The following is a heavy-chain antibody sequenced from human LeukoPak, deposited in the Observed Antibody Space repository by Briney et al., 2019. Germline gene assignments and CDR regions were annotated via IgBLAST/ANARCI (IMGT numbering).Heavy chain of an antibody. V-gene: IGHV3-9*01. CDR3: AKDYGYSSSWYDY. D-gene: IGHD6-13*01. CDR2: ISWNSASV. J-gene: IGHJ4*02. CDR1: GFTFSSYW. Sequence: GGSLRLSCAASGFTFSSYWRHWVRQAPGKGLEWVSPISWNSASVGYVDSVKGRFTISRDNAKKTLYLQMNSLRPEDTAPYYCAKDYGYSSSWYDYWGQGTLVTVSS.